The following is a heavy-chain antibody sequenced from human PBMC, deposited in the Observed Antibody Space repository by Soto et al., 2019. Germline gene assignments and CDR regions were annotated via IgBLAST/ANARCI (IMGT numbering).Heavy chain of an antibody. CDR3: ARFAGYCSGGSCYGVDY. V-gene: IGHV1-8*01. D-gene: IGHD2-15*01. CDR2: MNPNSGNT. Sequence: QVQLVQSGAEVKKPGASVKVSCKASGYTFTSYDINWVRQATGQGLEWMGWMNPNSGNTGYAQKFQGRVTMTRNTSISTDYMELSSLRSEDTAVYYCARFAGYCSGGSCYGVDYWGQGTLVTVSS. CDR1: GYTFTSYD. J-gene: IGHJ4*02.